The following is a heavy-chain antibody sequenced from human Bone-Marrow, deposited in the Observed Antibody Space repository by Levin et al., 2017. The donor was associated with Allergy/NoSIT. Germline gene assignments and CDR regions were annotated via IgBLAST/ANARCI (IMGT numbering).Heavy chain of an antibody. CDR2: ISGSGGST. CDR1: GFTFSTYA. Sequence: GESLKISCAASGFTFSTYAMSWVRQAPGKGLEWVSSISGSGGSTYYADSVKGRFTISRDNSKNTLSLQMDSLRADDTAIYSCAKYGRDGSGINWFDPWGQGTLVTVSS. CDR3: AKYGRDGSGINWFDP. V-gene: IGHV3-23*01. J-gene: IGHJ5*02. D-gene: IGHD3-10*01.